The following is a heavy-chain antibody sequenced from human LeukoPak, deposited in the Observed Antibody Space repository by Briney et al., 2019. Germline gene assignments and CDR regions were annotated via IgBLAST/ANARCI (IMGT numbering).Heavy chain of an antibody. CDR3: ARVTSGMRYNWFDH. Sequence: ASVTVSCKTSGYTFTDYDVNWVRQALGQALEWMGYIHPRSGYSESAQRFQGRLSMTRDVSTDTAYTELSTLTSDDTAVYYCARVTSGMRYNWFDHWGQGTLIIVSS. V-gene: IGHV1-8*01. J-gene: IGHJ5*02. CDR1: GYTFTDYD. D-gene: IGHD2-2*01. CDR2: IHPRSGYS.